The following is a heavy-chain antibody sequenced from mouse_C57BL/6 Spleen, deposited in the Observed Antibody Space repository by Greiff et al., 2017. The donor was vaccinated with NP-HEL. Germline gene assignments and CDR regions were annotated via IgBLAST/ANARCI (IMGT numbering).Heavy chain of an antibody. V-gene: IGHV1-47*01. CDR2: FHPYNDDT. D-gene: IGHD2-4*01. CDR3: ARRGLYYDYFDY. CDR1: GYTFTTYP. Sequence: VKLQESEAELVKPGASVKMSCKASGYTFTTYPIEWMKQNHGKSLEWIGNFHPYNDDTKYNEKFKGKATLTVEKSSSTVYLELSRLTSDDSAVYYCARRGLYYDYFDYWGQGTTLTVSS. J-gene: IGHJ2*01.